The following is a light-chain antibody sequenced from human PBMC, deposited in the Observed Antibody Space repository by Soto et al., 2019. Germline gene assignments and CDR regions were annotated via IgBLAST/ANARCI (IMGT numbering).Light chain of an antibody. CDR1: QRLLHSNGNTF. J-gene: IGKJ2*01. CDR3: MQALQTPYT. V-gene: IGKV2-28*01. CDR2: LGS. Sequence: EIVMTQSPPSLTVTPGEPASISCRSSQRLLHSNGNTFLDWYLQKPGQSPQLLIYLGSNRASGVPDRVSGCEAGTNFTLKSSRVEAEDVGVYYCMQALQTPYTFGQGTKLEIK.